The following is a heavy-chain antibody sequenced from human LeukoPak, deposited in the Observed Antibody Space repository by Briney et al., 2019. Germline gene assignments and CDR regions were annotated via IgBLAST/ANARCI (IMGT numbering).Heavy chain of an antibody. D-gene: IGHD6-13*01. CDR1: GFTFSSYS. J-gene: IGHJ4*02. Sequence: GGSLRLSCAASGFTFSSYSMNWVRQAPGKGLEWVSSISSSSYIYYADSVKGRFTISRDNAKNSLYLQMNSLRAEDTAVYYCASTYSSSWYISYYFDYWGQGTLVTVSS. V-gene: IGHV3-21*01. CDR3: ASTYSSSWYISYYFDY. CDR2: ISSSSYI.